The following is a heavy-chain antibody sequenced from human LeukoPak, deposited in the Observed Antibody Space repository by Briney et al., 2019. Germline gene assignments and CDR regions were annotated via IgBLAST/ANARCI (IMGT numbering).Heavy chain of an antibody. J-gene: IGHJ3*02. CDR2: IYYSGSA. Sequence: SETLSLTCTVSGGSISSSSYYWGWLRQPPGMGLEGIGSIYYSGSAFYNPSLKSRVTISVDTSKTQFSLKLSSVTAADTAVYYCARGYYDSSGYFLHAFDIWGQGTMVTVSS. V-gene: IGHV4-39*01. CDR1: GGSISSSSYY. D-gene: IGHD3-22*01. CDR3: ARGYYDSSGYFLHAFDI.